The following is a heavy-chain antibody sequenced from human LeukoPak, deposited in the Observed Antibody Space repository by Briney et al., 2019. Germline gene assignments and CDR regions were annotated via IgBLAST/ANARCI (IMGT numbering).Heavy chain of an antibody. J-gene: IGHJ4*02. V-gene: IGHV3-23*01. D-gene: IGHD1-26*01. CDR1: GFTFSDYP. CDR3: AKETKVGSKTMAFFHY. Sequence: GGSLRLSCGAFGFTFSDYPMTWVRQAPGKGLEWVSLISESGDKTYYADSVKGRFTISRDNSKNTLSLQTNGLTVEDTAFYYCAKETKVGSKTMAFFHYWGQGTMVAV. CDR2: ISESGDKT.